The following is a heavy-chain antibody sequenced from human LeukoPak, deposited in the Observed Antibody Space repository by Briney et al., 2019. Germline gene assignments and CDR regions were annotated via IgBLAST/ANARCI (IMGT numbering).Heavy chain of an antibody. CDR2: ISGSGGST. Sequence: GGSLRLSCAASGFTFSSYAMSWVRQAPGKGLEWVSAISGSGGSTYYADSVKGRFTISRDNSKNTLYLQMNSLRAEDTAVYYCAKGGYSYGDTTYYYGSGSLYYYYMDVWGKGTTVTVSS. V-gene: IGHV3-23*01. CDR3: AKGGYSYGDTTYYYGSGSLYYYYMDV. CDR1: GFTFSSYA. J-gene: IGHJ6*03. D-gene: IGHD3-10*01.